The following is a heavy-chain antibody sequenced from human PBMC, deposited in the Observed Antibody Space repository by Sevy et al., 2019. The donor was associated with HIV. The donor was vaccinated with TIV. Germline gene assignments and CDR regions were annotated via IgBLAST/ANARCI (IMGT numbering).Heavy chain of an antibody. J-gene: IGHJ3*02. CDR2: IWSDGSNK. D-gene: IGHD2-15*01. CDR1: GFTFSSFG. Sequence: GGSLRLSCAASGFTFSSFGMHWVRQAPGKGLEWVAVIWSDGSNKYYADSVKGRFTSSRDNSTSTLYLQMNSLRAADTAVYYCAQEVVVAAVDAFDIWGQGTMVTVSS. V-gene: IGHV3-33*06. CDR3: AQEVVVAAVDAFDI.